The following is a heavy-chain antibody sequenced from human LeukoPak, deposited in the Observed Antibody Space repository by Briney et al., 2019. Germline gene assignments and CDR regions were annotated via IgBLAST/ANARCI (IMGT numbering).Heavy chain of an antibody. V-gene: IGHV3-21*01. CDR2: ISSSSYI. D-gene: IGHD3-16*01. CDR3: AREGLSSLGDMPFDY. Sequence: GGSLRLSCAASGFTFSSYSMNWVRQAPGKGLEWVSSISSSSYIYYADSVKGRFTISRDNAKNSLFLQMNSLRAEDTAVYYCAREGLSSLGDMPFDYWGQGTLVTVSS. J-gene: IGHJ4*02. CDR1: GFTFSSYS.